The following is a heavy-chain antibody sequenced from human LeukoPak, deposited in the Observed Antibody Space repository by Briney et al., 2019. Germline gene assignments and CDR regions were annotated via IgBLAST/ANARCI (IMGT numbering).Heavy chain of an antibody. CDR1: GGSMSSYY. V-gene: IGHV4-59*08. D-gene: IGHD6-13*01. Sequence: SETLSLTCTVSGGSMSSYYWSWIRQPPGKGLEWIGYISYSGSTNYNPSLKSRVTISVDTSKNQFSLKLSSVTAADTAVYYCAREVAASSWSYWGQGTLVTVSS. CDR2: ISYSGST. CDR3: AREVAASSWSY. J-gene: IGHJ4*02.